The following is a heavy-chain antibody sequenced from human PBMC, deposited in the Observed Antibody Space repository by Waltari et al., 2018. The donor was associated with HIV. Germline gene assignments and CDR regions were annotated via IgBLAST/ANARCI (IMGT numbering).Heavy chain of an antibody. CDR3: ARVRSTMGRFQGFDY. V-gene: IGHV3-53*02. D-gene: IGHD1-26*01. Sequence: EVQLVETGGGLIQPGGSLRLSCAASGLTVSSNFMNWVRQAPGKRLEWVSLIYKNNSTYYADSVKGRFTISRDNSKNTLYLQMNSLRAEDTAVYYCARVRSTMGRFQGFDYWGQGTLVTVSS. CDR2: IYKNNST. J-gene: IGHJ4*02. CDR1: GLTVSSNF.